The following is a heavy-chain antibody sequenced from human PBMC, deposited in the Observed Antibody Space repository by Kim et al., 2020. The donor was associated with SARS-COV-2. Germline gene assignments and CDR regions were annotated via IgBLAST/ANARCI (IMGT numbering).Heavy chain of an antibody. V-gene: IGHV3-49*03. CDR2: IRSKAYGGTT. CDR3: TREENGWVWRGYEYYFDF. D-gene: IGHD3-3*01. CDR1: GFTFGDYA. Sequence: GGSLRLSCTASGFTFGDYAMSWFRQAPGKGLEWVGFIRSKAYGGTTEYAASVKGRFTISRDDSKSIAYLQMNSLKTEDTAVYYCTREENGWVWRGYEYYFDFWGQGTMVTVSS. J-gene: IGHJ4*02.